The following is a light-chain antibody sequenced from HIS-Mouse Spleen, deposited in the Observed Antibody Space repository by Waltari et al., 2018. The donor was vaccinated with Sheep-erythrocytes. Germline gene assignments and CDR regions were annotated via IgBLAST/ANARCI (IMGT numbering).Light chain of an antibody. V-gene: IGKV1-5*03. CDR1: QSISSW. CDR3: QQYNSYSPLT. J-gene: IGKJ4*01. CDR2: KAF. Sequence: DIQMTQSPSTLSASVGDIVTITCRASQSISSWLAWYQQKPGKAPKLLIYKAFSLESGVPSRFSGSGSGTEFTLTISSLQPDDFATYYCQQYNSYSPLTFGGGTKVEIK.